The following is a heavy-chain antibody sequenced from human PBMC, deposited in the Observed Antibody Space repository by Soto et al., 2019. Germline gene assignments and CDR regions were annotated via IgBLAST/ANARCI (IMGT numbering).Heavy chain of an antibody. CDR1: GFTVSSNY. V-gene: IGHV3-53*01. Sequence: GGSLRLSCAASGFTVSSNYMSWVRQAPGKGLEWVSVIYSGGSTYYANSVKGRFPISRDNSKNTLYLQMNSLRAEDTAVYYCARASLRFLEWLLHPDAFDIWGQGTMVTVSS. J-gene: IGHJ3*02. CDR3: ARASLRFLEWLLHPDAFDI. CDR2: IYSGGST. D-gene: IGHD3-3*01.